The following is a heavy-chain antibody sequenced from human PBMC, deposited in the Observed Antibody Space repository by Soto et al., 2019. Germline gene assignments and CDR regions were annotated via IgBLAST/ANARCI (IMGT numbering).Heavy chain of an antibody. CDR2: ISGSGGST. V-gene: IGHV3-23*01. CDR1: GFTFSSYA. J-gene: IGHJ3*02. Sequence: PGGSLRLSCAASGFTFSSYAMSWVRQAPGKGLEWVSAISGSGGSTYYADSVKGRFTISRDNSKNTLYLQMNSLRAEDTAVYYCAKDWATVRGSNDAFDIWGQGTMVTVSS. D-gene: IGHD3-10*01. CDR3: AKDWATVRGSNDAFDI.